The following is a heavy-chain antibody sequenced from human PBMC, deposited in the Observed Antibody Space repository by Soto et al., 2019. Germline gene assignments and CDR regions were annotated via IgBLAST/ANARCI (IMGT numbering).Heavy chain of an antibody. J-gene: IGHJ4*02. D-gene: IGHD3-10*01. CDR1: GGSISSGGYY. V-gene: IGHV4-31*03. CDR3: ARDRYGSGIPPCDY. CDR2: IYYSGST. Sequence: QVQLRESGPGLVKPSQTLSLTCTVSGGSISSGGYYWSWIRQHPGKGLEWIGYIYYSGSTYYNPSLKIRVTISVDTSKNQFSLKLSSVTAADTAVYYCARDRYGSGIPPCDYWGQGTLVTVSS.